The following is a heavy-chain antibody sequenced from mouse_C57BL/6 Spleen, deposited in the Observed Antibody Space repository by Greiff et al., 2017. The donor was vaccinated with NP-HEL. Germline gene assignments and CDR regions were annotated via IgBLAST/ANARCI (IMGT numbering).Heavy chain of an antibody. D-gene: IGHD3-3*01. CDR3: AKGDAGYYYAMDD. CDR1: GYTFTSYW. V-gene: IGHV1-59*01. J-gene: IGHJ4*01. Sequence: QVQLQQPGAELVRPGTSVKLSCKASGYTFTSYWMHWVKQRPGQGLEWIGVIDPSDSYTNYNQKFKGKATLTVDTSSSTAYMQLSSLTSEDSAVDSCAKGDAGYYYAMDDWGQGTSVTVSS. CDR2: IDPSDSYT.